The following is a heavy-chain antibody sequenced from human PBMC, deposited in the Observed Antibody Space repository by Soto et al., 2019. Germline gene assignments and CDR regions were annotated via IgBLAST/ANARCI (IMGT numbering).Heavy chain of an antibody. CDR3: TRGRPGGWYFDL. Sequence: EVQLVESGGGLVQPGGSLRLSCAASGFNFRSYEMNWVRQAPGKGLEWVSYISGSASSIYYAYSVKGRFTISRDNAKNSLYLQMNSLRAEDTAVYYCTRGRPGGWYFDLWGRGTLVTVS. CDR1: GFNFRSYE. J-gene: IGHJ2*01. D-gene: IGHD3-10*01. V-gene: IGHV3-48*03. CDR2: ISGSASSI.